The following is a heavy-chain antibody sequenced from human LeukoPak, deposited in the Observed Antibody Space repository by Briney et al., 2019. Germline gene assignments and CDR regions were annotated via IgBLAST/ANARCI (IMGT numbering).Heavy chain of an antibody. D-gene: IGHD1-26*01. V-gene: IGHV3-53*01. CDR3: ARDLYSGSYQFDY. J-gene: IGHJ4*02. Sequence: PGGSLRLSCAVSGFSVSSNYMSWVRQAPGKGLEWVSVIYSGGSTYYADSVKGRFTISRDISKNTLYLQMNSLRAEDTAVYYCARDLYSGSYQFDYWGQGTLVTVSP. CDR2: IYSGGST. CDR1: GFSVSSNY.